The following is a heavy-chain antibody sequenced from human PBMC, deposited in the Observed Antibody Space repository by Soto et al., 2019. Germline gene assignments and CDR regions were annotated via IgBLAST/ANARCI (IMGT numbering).Heavy chain of an antibody. CDR3: ARDMGARFGELLQHPFDY. V-gene: IGHV3-30-3*01. CDR2: ISYDGSNK. Sequence: GGSLRLSCAASGFTFSSYAMHWVRQAPGKGLEWVAVISYDGSNKYYADSVKGRFTISRDNSKNTLYLQMNSLRAEDTAVYYCARDMGARFGELLQHPFDYWGQGTLVTVSS. CDR1: GFTFSSYA. J-gene: IGHJ4*02. D-gene: IGHD3-10*01.